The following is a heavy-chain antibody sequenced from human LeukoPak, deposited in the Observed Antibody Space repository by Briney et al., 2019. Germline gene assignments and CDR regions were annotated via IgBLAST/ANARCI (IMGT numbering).Heavy chain of an antibody. J-gene: IGHJ6*03. D-gene: IGHD1-1*01. CDR2: IGTASDT. CDR1: GFTFSSFD. CDR3: ARGPPRGKYYYMDV. V-gene: IGHV3-13*01. Sequence: GGSLRLSCAASGFTFSSFDMHWVRQPTGQGLEWVSTIGTASDTYYPGSVEGRFTHSRDNAKNSLYLQMNCLTAGDTAVYYCARGPPRGKYYYMDVWGKGTTVTVSS.